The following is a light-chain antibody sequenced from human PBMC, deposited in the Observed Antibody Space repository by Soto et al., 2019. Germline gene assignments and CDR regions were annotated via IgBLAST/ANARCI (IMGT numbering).Light chain of an antibody. CDR3: QQYNSWPLP. Sequence: EMVMTQSPATLSVSPGDRATLSCRASQSVSNNLAWYQQKPGQAPRLLIYGASTRATGVPTRFSGSGSGTEFTLTIRSRQSEESAVYCWQQYNSWPLPLGQGTNVEIK. V-gene: IGKV3-15*01. CDR2: GAS. J-gene: IGKJ1*01. CDR1: QSVSNN.